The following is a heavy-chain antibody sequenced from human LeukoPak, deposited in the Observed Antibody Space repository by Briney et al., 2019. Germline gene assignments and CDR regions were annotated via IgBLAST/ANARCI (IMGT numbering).Heavy chain of an antibody. CDR1: GFTFSVSA. D-gene: IGHD6-6*01. J-gene: IGHJ4*02. CDR3: TYTSSSGVVY. Sequence: GGSLRLSCAASGFTFSVSAMYWVRQASGKGLEWVGRIRNKANNYATAYAASLKGRFTISRDDSKNTAYLQMNSLETDDTAMYYCTYTSSSGVVYWGQGTLVTVSS. CDR2: IRNKANNYAT. V-gene: IGHV3-73*01.